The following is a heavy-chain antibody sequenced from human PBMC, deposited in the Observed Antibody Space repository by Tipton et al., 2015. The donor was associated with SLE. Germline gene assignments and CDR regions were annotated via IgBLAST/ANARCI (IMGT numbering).Heavy chain of an antibody. D-gene: IGHD2-15*01. CDR3: ARGGVGGSVHCAP. V-gene: IGHV4-31*03. J-gene: IGHJ5*02. CDR1: GGSISSDDYY. CDR2: MSYSGST. Sequence: TLSFTCTVSGGSISSDDYYWTWIRQHPGKGLEWIGHMSYSGSTYYNPSLKSRITISVDTSKNHFSLKLSSVTAADTAVYYCARGGVGGSVHCAPGGQEPL.